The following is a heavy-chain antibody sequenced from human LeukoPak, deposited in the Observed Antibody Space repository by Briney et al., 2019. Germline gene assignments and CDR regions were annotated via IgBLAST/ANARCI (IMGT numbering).Heavy chain of an antibody. D-gene: IGHD3-22*01. CDR2: VSGSGDST. J-gene: IGHJ3*02. V-gene: IGHV3-23*01. CDR3: AKDLSSGYYDAFDI. Sequence: GGSLRLSCAASGFTFSNCAMSWIRQAPGKGLEWVSGVSGSGDSTYYADSVKGRFTISRDNSKNTLYLQMNSLRAEDTAVYYCAKDLSSGYYDAFDIWGQGTMVTVSS. CDR1: GFTFSNCA.